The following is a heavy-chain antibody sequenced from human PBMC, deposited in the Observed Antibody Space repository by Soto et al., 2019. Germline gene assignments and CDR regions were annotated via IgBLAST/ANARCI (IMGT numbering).Heavy chain of an antibody. CDR2: IIPIFGTA. D-gene: IGHD3-3*01. Sequence: AASVKVSCKASGGTFSSYAISWVRQAPGQGLEWMGGIIPIFGTANYAQKFQGRVTITADESTSTAYMELSSLRSEDTAVYYCASHYDFWSGYYTQPLNYNYYGMDVWGQGTTVTVSS. CDR1: GGTFSSYA. J-gene: IGHJ6*02. CDR3: ASHYDFWSGYYTQPLNYNYYGMDV. V-gene: IGHV1-69*13.